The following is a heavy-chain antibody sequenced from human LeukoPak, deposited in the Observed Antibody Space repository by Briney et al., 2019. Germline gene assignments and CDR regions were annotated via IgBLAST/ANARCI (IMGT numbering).Heavy chain of an antibody. CDR3: ARWDYSSSFDY. CDR2: IYYSGST. Sequence: PSETLSLTCTVSGGSISSSIYYWGWIRQPPGKGLEWIGSIYYSGSTYYNPSLKSRVTISVDTSKNQFSLKLSSVTAADTAVYYCARWDYSSSFDYWGQGTLVTVSS. D-gene: IGHD4-11*01. V-gene: IGHV4-39*07. J-gene: IGHJ4*02. CDR1: GGSISSSIYY.